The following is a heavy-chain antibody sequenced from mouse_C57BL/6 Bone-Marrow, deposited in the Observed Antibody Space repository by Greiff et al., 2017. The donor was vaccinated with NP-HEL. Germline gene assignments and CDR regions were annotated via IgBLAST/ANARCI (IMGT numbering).Heavy chain of an antibody. V-gene: IGHV5-6*02. CDR2: ISSGGSYT. Sequence: EVKLVESGGDLVKPGGSLKLSCAASGFTFSSYGMSWVRQTPDKRLEWVAPISSGGSYTYYPDSVKGRFTISRDNAKNTLYLQMSSLKSEDTAMYYCARRGGYYNYAMDYWGQGTSVTVSS. CDR1: GFTFSSYG. J-gene: IGHJ4*01. D-gene: IGHD2-3*01. CDR3: ARRGGYYNYAMDY.